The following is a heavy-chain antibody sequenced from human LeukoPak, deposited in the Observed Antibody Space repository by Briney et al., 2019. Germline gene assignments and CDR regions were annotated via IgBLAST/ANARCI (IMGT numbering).Heavy chain of an antibody. J-gene: IGHJ4*02. Sequence: PGGSLRLSCAVSGFTFSSHWMTWVRQAPGRGPECVANINKDGSNKYYVDSVKGRFTISRDNAKNSLYLQMNSLRAEDTAVYYCAKDEPYYYDSSGSLDYWGQGTLVTVSS. CDR1: GFTFSSHW. D-gene: IGHD3-22*01. V-gene: IGHV3-7*01. CDR3: AKDEPYYYDSSGSLDY. CDR2: INKDGSNK.